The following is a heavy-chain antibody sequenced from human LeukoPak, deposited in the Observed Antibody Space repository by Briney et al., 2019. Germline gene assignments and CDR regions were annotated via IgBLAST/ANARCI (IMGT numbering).Heavy chain of an antibody. D-gene: IGHD1-26*01. J-gene: IGHJ4*02. CDR2: IYPGDSDA. Sequence: ARESLKISCKGSGYSFTNYWIGWVRQMPGKGLKWMGIIYPGDSDARYSPSFQGQVTISADKSISTAYLQWSSLKASDTAMYYCARRRDLYSGSYYPFDYWGQGTLVTVSS. CDR1: GYSFTNYW. V-gene: IGHV5-51*01. CDR3: ARRRDLYSGSYYPFDY.